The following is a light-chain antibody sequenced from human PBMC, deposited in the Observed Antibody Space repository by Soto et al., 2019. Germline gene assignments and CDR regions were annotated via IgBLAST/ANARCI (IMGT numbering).Light chain of an antibody. CDR2: DIS. CDR1: QSVISN. V-gene: IGKV3D-15*01. CDR3: QHYNSWSRN. J-gene: IGKJ4*01. Sequence: EIVMTQSPATLSVSQGERATLSCRAIQSVISNLAWYQHKPGQAPRVLIYDISTRATGIPTRLSGSGSGTSFSRTISSLQSGDFAVYYCQHYNSWSRNFGGGTKVEIK.